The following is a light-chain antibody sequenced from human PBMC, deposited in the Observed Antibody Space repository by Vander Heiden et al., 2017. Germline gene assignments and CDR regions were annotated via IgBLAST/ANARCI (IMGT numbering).Light chain of an antibody. CDR2: YKSDSDK. CDR1: SGINVGSYY. J-gene: IGLJ3*02. CDR3: MIWHSSGWV. V-gene: IGLV5-45*03. Sequence: AVLTQPSSLSASPGASASLPCTLRSGINVGSYYIYWYQQKPGSPPQYLLRYKSDSDKHQGSGVPSRFSGSKDASANVGTLLISGLQSEDEADYFCMIWHSSGWVFGGGTRLTVL.